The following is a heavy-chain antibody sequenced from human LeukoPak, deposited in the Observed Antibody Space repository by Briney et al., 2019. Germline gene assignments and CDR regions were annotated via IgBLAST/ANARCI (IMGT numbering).Heavy chain of an antibody. D-gene: IGHD5-12*01. Sequence: PSETLSLTCTVSGGSISSSSYYWGWIRQPPGKGLEWIGSIYYSGSTYYNPSLKSRVTISVDTSKNQFSLKLSSVTAADTAVYYCARHLGFRDSGYDLGRTGWFDPWGQGTLVTVSS. J-gene: IGHJ5*02. V-gene: IGHV4-39*01. CDR3: ARHLGFRDSGYDLGRTGWFDP. CDR2: IYYSGST. CDR1: GGSISSSSYY.